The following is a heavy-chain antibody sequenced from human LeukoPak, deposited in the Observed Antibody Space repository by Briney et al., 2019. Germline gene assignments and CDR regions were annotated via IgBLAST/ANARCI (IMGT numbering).Heavy chain of an antibody. CDR2: ISTDGSST. J-gene: IGHJ4*02. D-gene: IGHD6-19*01. V-gene: IGHV3-74*01. CDR3: SIPSSSVPNLLDY. CDR1: GFTFSSNW. Sequence: GGSLRLSCAASGFTFSSNWMHWVRHGPGKGLVWVSRISTDGSSTTYADSVRGRFTICRDNAKNTLYLQKNSLRAEDTAWYYCSIPSSSVPNLLDYWGQGTLVTVSS.